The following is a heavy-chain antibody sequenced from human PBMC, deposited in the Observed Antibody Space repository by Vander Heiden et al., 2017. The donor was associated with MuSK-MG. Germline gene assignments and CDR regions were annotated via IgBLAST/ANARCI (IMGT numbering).Heavy chain of an antibody. J-gene: IGHJ6*02. Sequence: EVQLVESGGGLVQPSRSLRLSCSASGFTFDDYAMHWVRQAPGKGLEWVSGINWNSGTTTYADSGKGRFTISRDNAKNSLDLQMNSLRVEDKDLYYCTKDTSSPRRYYYTGMDVWGQGTTVTVS. CDR3: TKDTSSPRRYYYTGMDV. D-gene: IGHD3-10*01. CDR1: GFTFDDYA. CDR2: INWNSGTT. V-gene: IGHV3-9*01.